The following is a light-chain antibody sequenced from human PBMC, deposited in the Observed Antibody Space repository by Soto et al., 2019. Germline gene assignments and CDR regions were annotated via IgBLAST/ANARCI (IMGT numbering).Light chain of an antibody. CDR1: SSDVSGYNY. Sequence: QSALTQPASVSGSPGQSITISCTGTSSDVSGYNYVSWYQQHPGKAPKLMIYEVSNRPSGVSNRFSGSKSGNTASLTISGLQAEDEADYYCSSYTSSSTLVFGTGTKFTVL. V-gene: IGLV2-14*01. J-gene: IGLJ1*01. CDR3: SSYTSSSTLV. CDR2: EVS.